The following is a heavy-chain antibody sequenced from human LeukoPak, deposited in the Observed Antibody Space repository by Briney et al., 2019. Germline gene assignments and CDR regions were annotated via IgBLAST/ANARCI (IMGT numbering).Heavy chain of an antibody. V-gene: IGHV7-4-1*02. Sequence: ASVKVSRKDSGYTFTSYVMNWVRQAPGQGLEWMGWINTNTGNQTYAQGFTGRFVFSLDTSVSTAYLQISSLKAEDTAVYYCARGEGAEDMDVWGKGTTVTVSS. CDR3: ARGEGAEDMDV. CDR2: INTNTGNQ. CDR1: GYTFTSYV. D-gene: IGHD3-16*01. J-gene: IGHJ6*03.